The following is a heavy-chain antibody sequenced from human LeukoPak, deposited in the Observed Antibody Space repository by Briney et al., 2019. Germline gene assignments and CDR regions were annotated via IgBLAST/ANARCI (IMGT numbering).Heavy chain of an antibody. CDR2: ISWNSGSI. CDR3: ARADYTDY. D-gene: IGHD4-11*01. Sequence: HPGGSLRLSCAASGFTFDDYAMHWVRQAPGKGLEWVSGISWNSGSIGYADSVKGRFTISRDNAKNSLYLQMNSLRAEDTAVYYCARADYTDYWGQGTLVTVSS. V-gene: IGHV3-9*01. J-gene: IGHJ4*02. CDR1: GFTFDDYA.